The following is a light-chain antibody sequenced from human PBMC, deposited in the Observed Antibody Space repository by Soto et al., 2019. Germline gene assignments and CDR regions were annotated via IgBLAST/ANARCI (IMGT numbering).Light chain of an antibody. Sequence: EIVLTQSPATLSLSPGERATLSCRASQSVSSYLAWYQQKPGQPPRLLIYAASTRATGIPGRFSGSGSGTECTLTISSLQSEDSAVYYCQQYNDWPPLTFGGGTKVEIK. CDR2: AAS. J-gene: IGKJ4*01. CDR3: QQYNDWPPLT. CDR1: QSVSSY. V-gene: IGKV3-15*01.